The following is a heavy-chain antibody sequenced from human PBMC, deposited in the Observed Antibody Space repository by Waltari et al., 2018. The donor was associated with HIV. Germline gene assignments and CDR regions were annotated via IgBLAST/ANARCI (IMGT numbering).Heavy chain of an antibody. J-gene: IGHJ4*02. CDR1: AFTFRSSW. V-gene: IGHV3-7*01. CDR2: INQDGSEK. CDR3: ARDVTAVRYPDY. Sequence: EVLLVESGGGLVQPGGSLRLSCAASAFTFRSSWMSWVRQAPGKGLEWVANINQDGSEKYYVDSVKGRFTVSRDNAKSSLYVQMNSLRVEDSALYYCARDVTAVRYPDYWGQGTLVTVSS. D-gene: IGHD3-9*01.